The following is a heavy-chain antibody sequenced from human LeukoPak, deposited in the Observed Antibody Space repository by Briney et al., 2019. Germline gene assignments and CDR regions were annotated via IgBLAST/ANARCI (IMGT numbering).Heavy chain of an antibody. V-gene: IGHV3-23*01. Sequence: GGSLRLSCAASGFTFSNYGMSWVRQAPGKGLEWVSSISGSGYTYYADSVKGRFTIPRDNSKNTLYLQMNSLRAEDTAVYYCAKDGTGCGGDCYSDYWGQGTLLTVSS. J-gene: IGHJ4*02. CDR2: ISGSGYT. D-gene: IGHD2-21*02. CDR3: AKDGTGCGGDCYSDY. CDR1: GFTFSNYG.